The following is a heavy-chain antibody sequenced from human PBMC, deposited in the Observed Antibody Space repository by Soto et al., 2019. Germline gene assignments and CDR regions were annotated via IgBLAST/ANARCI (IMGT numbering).Heavy chain of an antibody. J-gene: IGHJ4*02. V-gene: IGHV3-23*01. D-gene: IGHD3-3*01. CDR3: AKETPSGYQFDY. Sequence: GGSLRLSCAASGFTFNSYAMSWVRQAPGKGLEWVSGISGSGGNTYYGDSVKGRFTISRDNSKNTVYLQMNSLRAEDTALYYCAKETPSGYQFDYWGQGTLVTVSS. CDR1: GFTFNSYA. CDR2: ISGSGGNT.